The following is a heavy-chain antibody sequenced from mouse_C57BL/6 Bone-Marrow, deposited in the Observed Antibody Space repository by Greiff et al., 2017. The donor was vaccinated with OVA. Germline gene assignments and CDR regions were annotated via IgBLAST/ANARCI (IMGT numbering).Heavy chain of an antibody. CDR3: ARRGRPFFAY. CDR2: IYPRSGNT. J-gene: IGHJ3*01. CDR1: GYTFTSYG. Sequence: VKVVESGAELARPGASVKLSCKASGYTFTSYGISWVKQRTGQGLEWIGEIYPRSGNTYYNEKFKGKATLTADKSSSTAYMELRSLTSEDSAVYFCARRGRPFFAYWGQGTLVTVSA. V-gene: IGHV1-81*01.